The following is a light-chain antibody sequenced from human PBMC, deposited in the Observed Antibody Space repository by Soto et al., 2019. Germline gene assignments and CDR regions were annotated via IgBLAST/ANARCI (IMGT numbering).Light chain of an antibody. CDR1: QSVSSSY. CDR2: GAS. J-gene: IGKJ3*01. CDR3: QQYGSSPEFT. Sequence: EIVLTQSPGTLSLSPGERATLSCRASQSVSSSYLAWYQQKPGQAPRLLIYGASSRATGIPDRFSGSGSGTDFTLTISRLEPEDFAVYYCQQYGSSPEFTFGPGT. V-gene: IGKV3-20*01.